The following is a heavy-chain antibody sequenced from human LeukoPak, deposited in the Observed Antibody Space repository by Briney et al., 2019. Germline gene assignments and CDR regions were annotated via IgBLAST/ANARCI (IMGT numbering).Heavy chain of an antibody. CDR1: GFILTNHW. D-gene: IGHD4-17*01. J-gene: IGHJ5*01. CDR2: IKADGSDK. Sequence: PGGALRLSCIGSGFILTNHWMRWVRQAPGKGLEWVASIKADGSDKYYVDSVKGRFTISRDNTKNSLYMQMSSLRAEDTAVYYCARLKDAVTIFDCWGQGILVTVSS. V-gene: IGHV3-7*01. CDR3: ARLKDAVTIFDC.